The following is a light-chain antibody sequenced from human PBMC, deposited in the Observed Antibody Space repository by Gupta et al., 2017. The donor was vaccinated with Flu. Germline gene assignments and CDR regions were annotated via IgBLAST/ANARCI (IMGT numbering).Light chain of an antibody. CDR3: SSYTSNSTPL. CDR1: SSDVGGYNY. Sequence: RASVLEAPGQSITISCPGTSSDVGGYNYVSWYQQHPGKAPKLMIYEVSNRPSGVSNRFSGSKSGNTASLTISGLQAEDEADYYCSSYTSNSTPLFGGGTKLTVL. CDR2: EVS. V-gene: IGLV2-14*01. J-gene: IGLJ2*01.